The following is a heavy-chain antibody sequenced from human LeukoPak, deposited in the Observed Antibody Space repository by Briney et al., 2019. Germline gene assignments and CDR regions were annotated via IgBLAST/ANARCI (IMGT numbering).Heavy chain of an antibody. CDR3: ARGGYSSSWYGTVAFDI. J-gene: IGHJ3*02. V-gene: IGHV4-4*07. D-gene: IGHD6-13*01. CDR1: GGSISSYY. Sequence: SETLSLTCTVSGGSISSYYWSWIRQPAGKGLEWIGRIYTSGSTNYNPSLKSRVTMSVDTSKNQFSLKLSSVTAADTAVYYCARGGYSSSWYGTVAFDIWGQGTMVTVPS. CDR2: IYTSGST.